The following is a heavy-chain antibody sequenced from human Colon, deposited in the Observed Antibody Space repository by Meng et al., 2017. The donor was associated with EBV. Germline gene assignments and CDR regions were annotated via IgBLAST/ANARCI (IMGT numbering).Heavy chain of an antibody. D-gene: IGHD5-18*01. J-gene: IGHJ4*02. Sequence: LQGSGPGLVEPAETLALTWTVSGGSSSSSSYSWYWIRQPPGKGLEWIGGISYGGSTSYNPSLKSRVTISIDTSKNQFSLSLTSVTAADTAIYYCARGIQIWHEIDYWGQGTLVTVSS. V-gene: IGHV4-39*07. CDR3: ARGIQIWHEIDY. CDR1: GGSSSSSSYS. CDR2: ISYGGST.